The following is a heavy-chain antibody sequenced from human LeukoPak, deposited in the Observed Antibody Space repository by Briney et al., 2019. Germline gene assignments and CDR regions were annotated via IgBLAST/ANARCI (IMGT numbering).Heavy chain of an antibody. CDR2: ISSSSSYI. CDR3: ASNTYYYDSSGYYELHFQH. V-gene: IGHV3-21*01. J-gene: IGHJ1*01. Sequence: PGGSLRLSCAASGFTFSSYSMNWVRQAPGKGLEWVSSISSSSSYIYYADSVKGRFTISRDNAKNSLYLQMNSLRAEDTAVYYCASNTYYYDSSGYYELHFQHWGQGTLVTVSS. CDR1: GFTFSSYS. D-gene: IGHD3-22*01.